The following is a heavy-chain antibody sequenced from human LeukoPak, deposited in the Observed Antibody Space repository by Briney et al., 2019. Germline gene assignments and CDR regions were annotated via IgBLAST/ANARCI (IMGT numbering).Heavy chain of an antibody. V-gene: IGHV5-51*01. CDR1: GYSFSNYW. D-gene: IGHD1-1*01. CDR2: IYPGDSDT. J-gene: IGHJ6*03. Sequence: GESPKISCWGFGYSFSNYWIGWVRQMPGKGPEWMGMIYPGDSDTRYNPSFQGQVIITADKSLNTAYLQWRSLRASDSGIYYCAREDLVERRTSYMDVWGNGATVTVSS. CDR3: AREDLVERRTSYMDV.